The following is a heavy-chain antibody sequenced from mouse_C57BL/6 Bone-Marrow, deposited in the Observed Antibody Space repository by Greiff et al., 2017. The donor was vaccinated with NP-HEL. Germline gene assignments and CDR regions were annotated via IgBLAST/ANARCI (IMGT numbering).Heavy chain of an antibody. D-gene: IGHD1-1*01. V-gene: IGHV1-76*01. CDR3: ARWEIYGSSPYYFDY. CDR2: IYPGSGNT. CDR1: GYTFTDYY. J-gene: IGHJ2*01. Sequence: VKLVESGAELVRPGASVKLSCKASGYTFTDYYINWVKQRPGQGLEWIARIYPGSGNTYYNEKFKGKATLTAEKSSSTAYMQLSSLTSEDSAVYFCARWEIYGSSPYYFDYWGQGTTLTVSS.